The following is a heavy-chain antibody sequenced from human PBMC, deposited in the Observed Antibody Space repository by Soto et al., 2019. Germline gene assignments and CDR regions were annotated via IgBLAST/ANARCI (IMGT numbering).Heavy chain of an antibody. CDR1: GFTFSSYA. Sequence: PGGSLRLSCAASGFTFSSYAMSWVRQAPGKGLEWVSAISGSGGSTYYADSVKGRFTVSRDNSKNTLYLQMNSLRAEDTAVYYCAKDQDIVVVPAAPLSLTRLRVEIGYDAFDIWGQGTMVTVSS. D-gene: IGHD2-2*01. V-gene: IGHV3-23*01. CDR2: ISGSGGST. J-gene: IGHJ3*02. CDR3: AKDQDIVVVPAAPLSLTRLRVEIGYDAFDI.